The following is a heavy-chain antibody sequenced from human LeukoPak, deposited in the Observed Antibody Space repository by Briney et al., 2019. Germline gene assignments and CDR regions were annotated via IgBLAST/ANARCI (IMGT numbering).Heavy chain of an antibody. CDR2: INPNNGGT. Sequence: ASVKVSCKTSGYSFTGHYIHWVRQAPGQGLEWMAWINPNNGGTYFAQKFQDRVTMTRDASISTTYMELNSLISDDTAVYYCARVAPGYGSGSYQVRAAFDIWGQGTMVTVSS. CDR3: ARVAPGYGSGSYQVRAAFDI. CDR1: GYSFTGHY. J-gene: IGHJ3*02. D-gene: IGHD3-10*01. V-gene: IGHV1-2*02.